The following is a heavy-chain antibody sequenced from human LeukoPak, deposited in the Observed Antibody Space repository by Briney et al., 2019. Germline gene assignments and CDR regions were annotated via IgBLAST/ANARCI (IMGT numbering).Heavy chain of an antibody. CDR1: GGSISSHH. D-gene: IGHD5-12*01. Sequence: MPSETLSLTCTVSGGSISSHHWSWIRQPPGKGLEWIGYIYYSGSTNYNPSLKSRVTISVDTSKNQFSLKLSSVTAADTAVYYCAREISGYDYGAFDIWGQGTMVTVSS. J-gene: IGHJ3*02. V-gene: IGHV4-59*11. CDR2: IYYSGST. CDR3: AREISGYDYGAFDI.